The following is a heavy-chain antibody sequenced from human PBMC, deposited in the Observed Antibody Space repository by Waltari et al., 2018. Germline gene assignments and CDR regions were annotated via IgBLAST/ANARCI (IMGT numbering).Heavy chain of an antibody. CDR1: GYTFTSYY. V-gene: IGHV1-46*01. Sequence: QVQLVQSGAEVKKPGASVKVSCKASGYTFTSYYMHWVRQAPGQGRGWRGIINPRGGSTSYAQKFQGRVTMTRDTSTSTVYMELSSLRSEDTAVYYCARDGDDHSSGYYPFDYWGQGTLVTVSS. CDR2: INPRGGST. J-gene: IGHJ4*02. D-gene: IGHD3-22*01. CDR3: ARDGDDHSSGYYPFDY.